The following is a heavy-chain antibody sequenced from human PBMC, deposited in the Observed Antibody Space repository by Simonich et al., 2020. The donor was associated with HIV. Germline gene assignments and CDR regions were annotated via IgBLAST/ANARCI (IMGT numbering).Heavy chain of an antibody. CDR2: INPNSGGT. Sequence: QVQLLQSGAEVKKPGASVKVSCKTSGYTFTAYFMHWVRQAPGQGREWVGWINPNSGGTNYAQKVQGRVTMTRDTSISTAYMELSRLRSDDTAVYYCARDRGGIRGWSFDYWGQGTLVTVS. J-gene: IGHJ4*02. CDR3: ARDRGGIRGWSFDY. CDR1: GYTFTAYF. D-gene: IGHD3-10*01. V-gene: IGHV1-2*02.